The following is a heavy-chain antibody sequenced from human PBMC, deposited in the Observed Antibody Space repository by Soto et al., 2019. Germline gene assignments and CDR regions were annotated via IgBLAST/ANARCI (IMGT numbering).Heavy chain of an antibody. CDR1: GYTFTSYY. CDR2: MNPSGGNT. V-gene: IGHV1-46*01. Sequence: ASVKVSCKASGYTFTSYYMNWVRQAPGQGLEWLGMMNPSGGNTTYAQKFQGRVTMTRNTSTSTVYMELSSLRSDDTAVYYCARDQGITTFGVYSMYYYGMDVWGQGTTVTVSS. D-gene: IGHD3-3*01. J-gene: IGHJ6*02. CDR3: ARDQGITTFGVYSMYYYGMDV.